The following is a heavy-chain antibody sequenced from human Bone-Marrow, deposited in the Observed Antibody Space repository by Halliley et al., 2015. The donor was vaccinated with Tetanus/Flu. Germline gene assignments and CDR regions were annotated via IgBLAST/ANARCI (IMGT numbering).Heavy chain of an antibody. V-gene: IGHV3-48*03. Sequence: AASRFSFSSYEMHWIRQAPGEGLEWLSYISYNGGLIYYADSVKGRFTISRDNAKNSLYLQMNRLRGEDTAVYYCARGHSSGWSGAGDYYYGMDVWGQGTTVTVSS. J-gene: IGHJ6*02. CDR1: RFSFSSYE. CDR3: ARGHSSGWSGAGDYYYGMDV. D-gene: IGHD6-19*01. CDR2: ISYNGGLI.